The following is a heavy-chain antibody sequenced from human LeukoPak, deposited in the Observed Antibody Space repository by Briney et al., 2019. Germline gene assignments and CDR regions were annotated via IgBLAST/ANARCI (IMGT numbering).Heavy chain of an antibody. V-gene: IGHV4-39*01. Sequence: SETLSLTCTVSGGSISSSSYYWGWIRQPPGKGLEWIGSIYYSGSTYYNPSLKSRVTISVDTSKNQFSLKLSSVTAADTAVYYCARHLSHPYYGSGSYLDYWGQGTLVTVSS. D-gene: IGHD3-10*01. CDR1: GGSISSSSYY. J-gene: IGHJ4*02. CDR3: ARHLSHPYYGSGSYLDY. CDR2: IYYSGST.